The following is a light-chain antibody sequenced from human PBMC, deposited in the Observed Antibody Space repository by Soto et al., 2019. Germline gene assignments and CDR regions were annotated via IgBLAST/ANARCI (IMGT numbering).Light chain of an antibody. CDR2: EGS. J-gene: IGLJ2*01. V-gene: IGLV2-23*01. Sequence: QSALTQPASVSGSPGQSITISCTGTSSDVGSYNVVSWYQQHPGKAPKLMIYEGSKRPSGVSNRFSGSKSGNTASLTISGLQAEDEADYYCCSYAGSSVVVFGRGTKLTVL. CDR1: SSDVGSYNV. CDR3: CSYAGSSVVV.